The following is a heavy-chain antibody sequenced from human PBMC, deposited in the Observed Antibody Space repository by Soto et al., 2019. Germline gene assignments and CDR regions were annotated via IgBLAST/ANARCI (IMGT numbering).Heavy chain of an antibody. J-gene: IGHJ6*03. CDR1: GFTFSGSA. V-gene: IGHV3-73*01. CDR3: TRPGIDYGYYYYYYMDV. CDR2: IRSKANSYAT. Sequence: GGSLRLSCAASGFTFSGSAMHWVRQASGKGLEWVGRIRSKANSYATAYAASVKGRFTISRDDSKNTAYLQMNSLKTEDTAVYYCTRPGIDYGYYYYYYMDVWGKGTTVTVSS. D-gene: IGHD4-17*01.